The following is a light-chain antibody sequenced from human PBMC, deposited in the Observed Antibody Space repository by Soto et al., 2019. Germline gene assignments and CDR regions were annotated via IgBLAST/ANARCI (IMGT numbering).Light chain of an antibody. CDR1: NINVGDNH. J-gene: IGLJ1*01. CDR3: GTWDDSLFSFV. Sequence: QSALTQPPSVSAAPGQRVTISCPGSNINVGDNHVSWYQHLPGTAPKLVVYANDRRPSDLPGRFSGSKPGTPAKLVITGLQTGDEAVYYCGTWDDSLFSFVFGPGTKVTVL. V-gene: IGLV1-51*01. CDR2: AND.